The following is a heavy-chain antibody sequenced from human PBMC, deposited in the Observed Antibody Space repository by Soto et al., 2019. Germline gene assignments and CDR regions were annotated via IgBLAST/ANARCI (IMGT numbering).Heavy chain of an antibody. CDR1: SGSISSSNW. D-gene: IGHD3-10*01. CDR3: ARWGITMVQGFDP. J-gene: IGHJ5*02. Sequence: SETLSLTCAVSSGSISSSNWWSWVRQPPGKGLEWIGEIYHSGSTNYNPSLKSRVTISVDKSKNQFSLKLSSVTAADTAVCYCARWGITMVQGFDPWGQGTLVTVSS. V-gene: IGHV4-4*02. CDR2: IYHSGST.